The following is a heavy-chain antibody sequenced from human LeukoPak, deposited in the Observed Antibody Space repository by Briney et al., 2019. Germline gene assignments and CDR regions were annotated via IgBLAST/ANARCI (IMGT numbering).Heavy chain of an antibody. D-gene: IGHD1-14*01. CDR3: AKEGSYNPFDY. Sequence: GGSLRLSCAASGFTFSSYEMNWVRQAPGKGLEWVSYISSSGSTTYYADSVKGRFTISRDNAKNSLYLQMNSLRADDTAVYYCAKEGSYNPFDYWGQGTLVTVSS. CDR2: ISSSGSTT. V-gene: IGHV3-48*03. J-gene: IGHJ4*02. CDR1: GFTFSSYE.